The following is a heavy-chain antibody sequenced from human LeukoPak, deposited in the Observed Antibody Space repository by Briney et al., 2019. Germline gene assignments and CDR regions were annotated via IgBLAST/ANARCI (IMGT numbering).Heavy chain of an antibody. CDR2: IKQDGSEK. J-gene: IGHJ4*02. CDR1: GFIFGKYW. D-gene: IGHD5-18*01. CDR3: ARLVDTAMVTEHYFDY. V-gene: IGHV3-7*03. Sequence: GGSLRLSCAASGFIFGKYWMSWVRQAPGKGLEWVANIKQDGSEKYYVDSVKGRFTISRDNAKNSLYLQMNSLRAEDTAVYYCARLVDTAMVTEHYFDYWGQGTLVTVSS.